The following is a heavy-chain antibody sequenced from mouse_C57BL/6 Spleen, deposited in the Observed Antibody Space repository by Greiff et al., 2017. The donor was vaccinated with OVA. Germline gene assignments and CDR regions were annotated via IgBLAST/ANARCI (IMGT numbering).Heavy chain of an antibody. V-gene: IGHV1-61*01. CDR2: IYPSDSET. Sequence: VQLQQPGAELVRPGSSVKLSCKASGYTFTSYWMDWVKQRPGQGLEWIGNIYPSDSETHYTQKFKDKATLTVDKSSSTAYMQHSSLTTEDSAVYYYAAYSNHGNFEVWGTGTTVTVSS. CDR3: AAYSNHGNFEV. CDR1: GYTFTSYW. J-gene: IGHJ1*03. D-gene: IGHD2-5*01.